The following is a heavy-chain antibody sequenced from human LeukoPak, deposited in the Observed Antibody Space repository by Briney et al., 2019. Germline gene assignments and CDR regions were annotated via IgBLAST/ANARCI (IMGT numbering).Heavy chain of an antibody. V-gene: IGHV3-48*04. CDR1: GFTFKNYG. J-gene: IGHJ4*02. D-gene: IGHD3-10*01. CDR3: ARVVLKYFDY. CDR2: ISSSSSTI. Sequence: GGSLRLSCAASGFTFKNYGMHWVRQAPGKGLEWVSYISSSSSTIYYADSVKGRFTISRDNAKNSLYLQMNSLRAEDTAVYYCARVVLKYFDYWGQGTLVTVSS.